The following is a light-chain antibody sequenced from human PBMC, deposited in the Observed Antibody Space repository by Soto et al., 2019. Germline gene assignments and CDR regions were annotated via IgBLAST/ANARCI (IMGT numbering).Light chain of an antibody. CDR1: QGISTW. CDR2: AAS. Sequence: DLQMTQFPSSLSASVGDRVNITCRASQGISTWLAWYQQKPERAPKSLIYAASRLQSGVPPRFSGSGSETDFTLTISSLQPEDFATYYCQQYNRYPRTFGQGTKVEI. V-gene: IGKV1D-16*01. J-gene: IGKJ1*01. CDR3: QQYNRYPRT.